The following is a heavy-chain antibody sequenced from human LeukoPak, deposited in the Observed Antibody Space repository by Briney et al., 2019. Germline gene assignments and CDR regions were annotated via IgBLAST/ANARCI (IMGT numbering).Heavy chain of an antibody. D-gene: IGHD5-18*01. CDR2: IYSSGGT. V-gene: IGHV4-39*01. J-gene: IGHJ6*03. CDR1: GGSLTSTSHY. CDR3: TKRRGYSFGFDYYYMDV. Sequence: PSETLSLTCTVSGGSLTSTSHYWDWVRQPPGKGLEWLGSIYSSGGTYYNPSLKSRVTVSFDTSKNQFSLSLTSVTAADTAVYYCTKRRGYSFGFDYYYMDVWGKGTTVTISS.